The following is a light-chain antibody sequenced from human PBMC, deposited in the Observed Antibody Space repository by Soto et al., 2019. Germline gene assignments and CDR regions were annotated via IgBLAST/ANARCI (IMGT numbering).Light chain of an antibody. CDR3: QQYHIWPPWT. CDR2: GAS. V-gene: IGKV3-15*01. CDR1: QIIRSK. Sequence: EIAMTQSPDTLSVSKGEGATLSCRVSQIIRSKLAWYQQRPGQAPRLLMYGASTRADGIPARFTGSGSGTEFTLTISSLQSEDFAVYYCQQYHIWPPWTSGQGTKV. J-gene: IGKJ1*01.